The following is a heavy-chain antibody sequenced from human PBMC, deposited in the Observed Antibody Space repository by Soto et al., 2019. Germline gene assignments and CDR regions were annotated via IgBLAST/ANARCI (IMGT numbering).Heavy chain of an antibody. CDR3: AKLLWFGELFGAFDI. Sequence: PGGSLRLSCAASGFIFRDWFMSWIRQAPGKGLEWISYISKDSGRATRYADSVKGRFTISRDNSKNTLYLQMNSLRAEDTAVYYCAKLLWFGELFGAFDIWGQGIMVTVSS. J-gene: IGHJ3*02. CDR1: GFIFRDWF. CDR2: ISKDSGRAT. V-gene: IGHV3-11*01. D-gene: IGHD3-10*01.